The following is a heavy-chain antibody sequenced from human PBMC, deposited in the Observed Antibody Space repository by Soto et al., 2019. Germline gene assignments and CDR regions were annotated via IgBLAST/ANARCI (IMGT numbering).Heavy chain of an antibody. V-gene: IGHV5-51*01. CDR2: IYPGDHET. Sequence: AESLKIACHCSGYTLSNFWIGWVRQLPGKGLEWMGIIYPGDHETRYSPSFHGKVTISADKSISTAYLQWNSLEASDTAFYFCARSPRSSPYFDYWGQGALVTVSS. J-gene: IGHJ4*02. CDR3: ARSPRSSPYFDY. CDR1: GYTLSNFW. D-gene: IGHD6-13*01.